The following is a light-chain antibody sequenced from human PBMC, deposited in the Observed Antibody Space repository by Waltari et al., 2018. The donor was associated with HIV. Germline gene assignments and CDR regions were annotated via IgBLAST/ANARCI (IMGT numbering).Light chain of an antibody. V-gene: IGLV2-14*01. CDR1: SSDVGGYNY. J-gene: IGLJ3*02. CDR2: EVT. Sequence: QSALTQPASVSGSPGQSITISCTGTSSDVGGYNYVSWYQQHPGKAPKLMIYEVTNRPSRRSNRCSGSKSGNTASLTISGLQAEDEADYYCNTYTISSTLGVFGGGTKLTVL. CDR3: NTYTISSTLGV.